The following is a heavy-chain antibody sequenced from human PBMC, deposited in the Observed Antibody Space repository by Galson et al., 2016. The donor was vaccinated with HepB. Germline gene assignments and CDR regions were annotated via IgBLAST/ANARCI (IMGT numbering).Heavy chain of an antibody. CDR1: GYTFTSYD. V-gene: IGHV1-8*01. CDR3: ARVTPNHDMESTVYNWFDP. CDR2: MNPNSGNT. D-gene: IGHD5/OR15-5a*01. J-gene: IGHJ5*02. Sequence: SCKASGYTFTSYDINCVRQATGQGLEWMGWMNPNSGNTGYAQRFQGRVTMTRDTSISTAYMELSSLTSEDTAVYFCARVTPNHDMESTVYNWFDPWGQGTLVTVSS.